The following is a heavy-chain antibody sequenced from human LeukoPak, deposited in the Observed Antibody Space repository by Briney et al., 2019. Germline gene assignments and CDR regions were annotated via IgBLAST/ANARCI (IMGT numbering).Heavy chain of an antibody. CDR3: ATDRAWFDP. V-gene: IGHV3-15*01. Sequence: GGSLTLSCAASGSTFSTAWMSWFRQAPGKGLEWVGRIKSKIGGATADYAAPVKDRFTISRDDSKNTLYLQMNSLKTEDTAVYYCATDRAWFDPWGQGTLVTVSS. D-gene: IGHD3-10*01. J-gene: IGHJ5*02. CDR1: GSTFSTAW. CDR2: IKSKIGGATA.